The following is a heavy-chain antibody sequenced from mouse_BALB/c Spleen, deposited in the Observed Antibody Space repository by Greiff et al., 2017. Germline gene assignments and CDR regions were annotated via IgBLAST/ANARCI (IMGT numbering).Heavy chain of an antibody. CDR2: INPNSSTI. D-gene: IGHD1-1*01. Sequence: EVKLMESGGGLVQPGGSLKLSCAASGFDFSRYWMSWVRQAPGKGLEWIGEINPNSSTINYTPSLKDKFIISRDNAKNTLYLQMSKVRSEDTALYYCARPLLRDYAMDYWGQGTSVTVSS. CDR3: ARPLLRDYAMDY. CDR1: GFDFSRYW. V-gene: IGHV4-1*02. J-gene: IGHJ4*01.